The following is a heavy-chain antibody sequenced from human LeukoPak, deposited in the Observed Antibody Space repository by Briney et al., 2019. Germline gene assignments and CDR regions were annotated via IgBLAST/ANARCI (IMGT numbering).Heavy chain of an antibody. J-gene: IGHJ3*02. Sequence: ASVKVSCKASGYTFTGYYTHWVRQAPGQGLEWMGWINPNSGGTNYAQKFQGRVTMTRDTSISTAYVELSRLRSDDTAVYYCARGGDVPAAPGDAFDIWGQGTMVTVSS. V-gene: IGHV1-2*02. CDR1: GYTFTGYY. D-gene: IGHD2-2*01. CDR2: INPNSGGT. CDR3: ARGGDVPAAPGDAFDI.